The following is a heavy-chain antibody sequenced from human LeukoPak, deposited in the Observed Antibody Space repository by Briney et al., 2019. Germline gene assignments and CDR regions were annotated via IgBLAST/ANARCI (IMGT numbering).Heavy chain of an antibody. Sequence: GGSLRLSCVASGFAVGSNYMSWVRQAPGKGLEWVSLIYSGGAIRYADSVKGRFTISRDNSKNTLYLQMNSLRVEDTAVYYCANEIRPNDYWGQGTLVTVSS. V-gene: IGHV3-53*01. J-gene: IGHJ4*02. CDR2: IYSGGAI. CDR3: ANEIRPNDY. CDR1: GFAVGSNY.